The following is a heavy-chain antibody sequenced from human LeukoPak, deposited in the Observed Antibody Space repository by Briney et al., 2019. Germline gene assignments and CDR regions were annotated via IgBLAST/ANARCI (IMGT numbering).Heavy chain of an antibody. V-gene: IGHV4-39*07. CDR3: ARGRRGVKDY. D-gene: IGHD2-8*01. CDR2: INHSGST. CDR1: GGSVSSGSYY. Sequence: PSAALSLTCTVSGGSVSSGSYYWSWIRQPPGKGLEWIGEINHSGSTNYNPSLKSRVTISVDTSKNQFSLKLSSVTAADTAVYYCARGRRGVKDYWGQGTLVTVSS. J-gene: IGHJ4*02.